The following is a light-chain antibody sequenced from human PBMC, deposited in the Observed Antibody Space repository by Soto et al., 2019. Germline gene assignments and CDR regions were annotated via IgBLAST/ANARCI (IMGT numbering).Light chain of an antibody. J-gene: IGKJ2*01. CDR2: GAS. CDR1: QSVSSN. V-gene: IGKV3-20*01. Sequence: EIVITQSPATLSVSPGERATLSCRASQSVSSNLAWYQQKPGQAPRLLIYGASSRATGIPDRFSGSGSGTDFTLTISRLEPEDFAVYYCQQYGSSPGYTFGQGTKLEIK. CDR3: QQYGSSPGYT.